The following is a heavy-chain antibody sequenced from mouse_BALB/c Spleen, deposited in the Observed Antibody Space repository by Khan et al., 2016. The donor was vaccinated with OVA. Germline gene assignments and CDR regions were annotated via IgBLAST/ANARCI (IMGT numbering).Heavy chain of an antibody. CDR1: GYSITSDYA. Sequence: EVKLEESGPGLVKPSQSLSLTCTVTGYSITSDYAWNWIRQLPGNKLEWMAYISYSGSTSYHPSLKSRVSITRDPSKNQFFLQLNSVTTEDTATYYCARRYYYGHWYFDVWGTGTTVTVSS. J-gene: IGHJ1*03. CDR2: ISYSGST. CDR3: ARRYYYGHWYFDV. D-gene: IGHD1-1*01. V-gene: IGHV3-2*02.